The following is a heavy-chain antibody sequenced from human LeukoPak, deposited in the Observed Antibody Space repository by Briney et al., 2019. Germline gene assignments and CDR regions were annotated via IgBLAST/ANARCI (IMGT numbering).Heavy chain of an antibody. V-gene: IGHV4-59*08. Sequence: SETLSLTCTVSGGSISSYYWSWIRQPPGKGLEWIGYIYYSGSTNYNPSLKSRVTISVDTSKNQFSLKLSSVTAADTAVYYCARLTTSYYYGSGRFDYWGQGTLVTVSS. D-gene: IGHD3-10*01. CDR1: GGSISSYY. CDR2: IYYSGST. J-gene: IGHJ4*02. CDR3: ARLTTSYYYGSGRFDY.